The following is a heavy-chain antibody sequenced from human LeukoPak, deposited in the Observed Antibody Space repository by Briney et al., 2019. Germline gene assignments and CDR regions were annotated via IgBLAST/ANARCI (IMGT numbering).Heavy chain of an antibody. J-gene: IGHJ4*02. CDR3: ARFRDYYDSSGYGGGDFDY. CDR1: GGSISSYY. Sequence: PSETLSLTCTVSGGSISSYYWSWIRQPPGKGLEWIGYIHYSGSTNYNPSLKSRVTISVDTSKNQFSLKLSSVTAADTAVYYCARFRDYYDSSGYGGGDFDYWGQGTLVTVSS. V-gene: IGHV4-59*01. CDR2: IHYSGST. D-gene: IGHD3-22*01.